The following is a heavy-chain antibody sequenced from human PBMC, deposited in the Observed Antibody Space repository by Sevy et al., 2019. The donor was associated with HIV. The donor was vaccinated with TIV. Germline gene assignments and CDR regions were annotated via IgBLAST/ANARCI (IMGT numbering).Heavy chain of an antibody. Sequence: ASVKVSCKASGYTFTGYYMHWVRQAPGQGLEWMGWINPNSGGTNYAQKFQGRVTMTRDTSISTAYMELSRLRSDDTALYYCARGGYCSSTSCRYYYYYGMDVWGQGTTVTVSS. D-gene: IGHD2-2*01. V-gene: IGHV1-2*02. CDR3: ARGGYCSSTSCRYYYYYGMDV. CDR1: GYTFTGYY. CDR2: INPNSGGT. J-gene: IGHJ6*02.